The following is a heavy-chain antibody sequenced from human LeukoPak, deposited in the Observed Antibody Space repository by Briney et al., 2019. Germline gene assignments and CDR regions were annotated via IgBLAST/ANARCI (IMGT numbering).Heavy chain of an antibody. J-gene: IGHJ4*02. CDR2: ISAYNGNT. CDR1: GYTFTGYY. Sequence: ASVKVSCKASGYTFTGYYMHWVRQAPGQGLEWMGWISAYNGNTNYAQKLQGRVTMTTDTSTSTAYMELRSLRSDDTAVYYCARGSYASSGYYSDYWGQGTLVTVSS. CDR3: ARGSYASSGYYSDY. D-gene: IGHD3-22*01. V-gene: IGHV1-18*04.